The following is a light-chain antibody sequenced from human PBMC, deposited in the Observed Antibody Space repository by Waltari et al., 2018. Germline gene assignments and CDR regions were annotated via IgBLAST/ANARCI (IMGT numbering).Light chain of an antibody. Sequence: SALTQPASVSGSPGQSITISCTGTSSDVGGYNYVSWYQQHPGKAPKLMIYDVSKRPSGVSNRCSGSKAGNTASLTISGLQAEDEADYYCSSYTSSSTPVVFGGGTKLTVL. CDR2: DVS. CDR3: SSYTSSSTPVV. CDR1: SSDVGGYNY. V-gene: IGLV2-14*03. J-gene: IGLJ2*01.